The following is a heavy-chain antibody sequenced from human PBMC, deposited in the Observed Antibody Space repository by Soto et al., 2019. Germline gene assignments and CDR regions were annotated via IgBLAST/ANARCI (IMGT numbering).Heavy chain of an antibody. CDR3: ARDRKYYYDSSGYRGRFDP. CDR1: GITFRSYA. D-gene: IGHD3-22*01. CDR2: ISYDGSNK. J-gene: IGHJ5*02. Sequence: TGGALRLSSSASGITFRSYAMHWVRQAPGKRLEWVAVISYDGSNKYYADAVKGRFTISRDNSKNTLYLQMKSLRAEDTAVYYCARDRKYYYDSSGYRGRFDPWGQGTLDTVSS. V-gene: IGHV3-30-3*01.